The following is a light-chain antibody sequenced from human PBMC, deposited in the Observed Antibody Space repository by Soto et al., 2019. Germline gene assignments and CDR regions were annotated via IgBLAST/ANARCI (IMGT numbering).Light chain of an antibody. CDR2: KAS. CDR1: QSISSW. J-gene: IGKJ3*01. V-gene: IGKV1-5*03. CDR3: QQYNGYPVT. Sequence: DVQMTQSPSTLSASVGDGVIISCRASQSISSWLAWYQQKPGKAPKLLIYKASSLQSGVPSRFSGSGSGTEFTLTISSLQPDDIGTYYCQQYNGYPVTFGPGTKVQIK.